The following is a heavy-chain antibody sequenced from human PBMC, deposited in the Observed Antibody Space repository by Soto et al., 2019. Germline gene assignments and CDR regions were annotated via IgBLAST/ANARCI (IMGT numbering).Heavy chain of an antibody. CDR3: ARDSPGYGDYVLFDY. CDR1: GDSVSSNSVA. J-gene: IGHJ4*02. V-gene: IGHV6-1*01. D-gene: IGHD4-17*01. Sequence: SQTLSLTCAISGDSVSSNSVAWNWIRQSPSRGLEWLGRTYYRSKWSNDYAVSVESRITINPDTSKNQFSLQLDSVTPEDTAVYYCARDSPGYGDYVLFDYWGQETRVTVSS. CDR2: TYYRSKWSN.